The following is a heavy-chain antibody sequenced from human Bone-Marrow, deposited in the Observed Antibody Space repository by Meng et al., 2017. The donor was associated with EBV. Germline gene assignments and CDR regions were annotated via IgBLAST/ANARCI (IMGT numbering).Heavy chain of an antibody. CDR1: GASVSSGGYY. J-gene: IGHJ5*02. Sequence: VPLQEAGPGPVKPSETLSLPCIASGASVSSGGYYWGWIRQPPGKGLEWIGYIHYSGSTNYNPSLKSRVTISVDTSKNQFSLKLSSVTAADTAVYYCARADCSSTSCYDSRGWFDPWGQGTLVTVSS. CDR3: ARADCSSTSCYDSRGWFDP. V-gene: IGHV4-61*08. D-gene: IGHD2-2*01. CDR2: IHYSGST.